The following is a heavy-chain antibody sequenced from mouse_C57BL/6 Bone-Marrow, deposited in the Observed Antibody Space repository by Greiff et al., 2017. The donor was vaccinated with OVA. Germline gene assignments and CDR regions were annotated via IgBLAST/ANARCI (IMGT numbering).Heavy chain of an antibody. J-gene: IGHJ2*01. CDR3: TRSLGEGKYYFDY. Sequence: EVKLVESGTVLARPGASVKMSCKTSGYTFTSYWMHWVKQRPGPGLEWIGAIYPGNSDTSYNQKFKGKAKLTAVTSASTAYMELSSLTNEDSAVYYCTRSLGEGKYYFDYWGQGTTLTVSS. CDR1: GYTFTSYW. V-gene: IGHV1-5*01. CDR2: IYPGNSDT. D-gene: IGHD4-1*01.